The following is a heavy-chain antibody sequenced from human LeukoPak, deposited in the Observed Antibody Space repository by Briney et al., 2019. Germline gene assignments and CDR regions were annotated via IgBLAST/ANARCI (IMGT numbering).Heavy chain of an antibody. CDR2: IYYSVNT. Sequence: SETLSLTCAVSGDSISNSSYFWGWIRQPPGMGLEWIGSIYYSVNTYYNPSLKSRVTISVDTSKNQFSLKLSSVTAADTAVYYCARGEGYSYGLVFDYWGQGTLVTVSS. D-gene: IGHD5-18*01. V-gene: IGHV4-39*07. J-gene: IGHJ4*02. CDR1: GDSISNSSYF. CDR3: ARGEGYSYGLVFDY.